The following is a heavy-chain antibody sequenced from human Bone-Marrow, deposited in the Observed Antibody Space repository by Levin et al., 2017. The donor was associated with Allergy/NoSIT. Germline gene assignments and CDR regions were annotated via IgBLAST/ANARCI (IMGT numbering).Heavy chain of an antibody. D-gene: IGHD2-2*01. CDR1: GVSIGTDY. CDR3: ARGPETDQYGMDV. Sequence: SETLSLTCTVSGVSIGTDYWSWIRQSPEKGLEWIGYLYRSASTIYNPSLKSRVSISVDMSRNQFSLKLTSMTAADTAVYYCARGPETDQYGMDVWGQGATVTV. CDR2: LYRSAST. J-gene: IGHJ6*02. V-gene: IGHV4-59*01.